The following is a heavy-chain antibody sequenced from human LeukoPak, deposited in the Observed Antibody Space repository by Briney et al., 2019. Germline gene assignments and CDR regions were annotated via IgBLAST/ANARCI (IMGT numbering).Heavy chain of an antibody. V-gene: IGHV4-59*01. D-gene: IGHD3-10*01. CDR2: IYYSGST. CDR1: GGSISNYY. CDR3: ARERSVVRGVSWFDP. Sequence: SETLSLTCTVSGGSISNYYWSWIRQPPGKGLEWIGYIYYSGSTNYNPSLKSRVTISVDTSKNQFSLKLSSVTAADTAVYYCARERSVVRGVSWFDPWGQGTLVTVSS. J-gene: IGHJ5*02.